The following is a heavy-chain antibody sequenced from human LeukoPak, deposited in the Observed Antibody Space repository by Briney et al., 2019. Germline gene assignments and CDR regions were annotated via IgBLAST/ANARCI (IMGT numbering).Heavy chain of an antibody. CDR3: ARESRAGYDYVWEGYRYTGLDY. D-gene: IGHD3-16*02. CDR1: GFTVSSNY. J-gene: IGHJ4*02. Sequence: PGGSLRLSCAASGFTVSSNYMSWVRQAPGKGLEWVSYISSSGSTIYYADSVKGRFTISRDNAKNSLYLQMNSLRAEDTAVYYCARESRAGYDYVWEGYRYTGLDYWGQGTLVTVSS. V-gene: IGHV3-11*04. CDR2: ISSSGSTI.